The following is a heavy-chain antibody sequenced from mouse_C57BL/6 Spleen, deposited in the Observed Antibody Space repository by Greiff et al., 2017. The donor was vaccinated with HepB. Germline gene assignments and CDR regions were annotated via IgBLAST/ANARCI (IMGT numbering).Heavy chain of an antibody. CDR2: IRLKSDNYAT. CDR3: TIYYDYRGFAY. V-gene: IGHV6-3*01. CDR1: GFTFSNYW. J-gene: IGHJ3*01. D-gene: IGHD2-4*01. Sequence: DVKLQESGGGLVQPGGSMKLSCVASGFTFSNYWMNWVRQSPEKGLEWVAQIRLKSDNYATHYAESVKGRFTISRDDSKSSVYLQMNNLRAEDTGIYYCTIYYDYRGFAYWGQGTLVTVSA.